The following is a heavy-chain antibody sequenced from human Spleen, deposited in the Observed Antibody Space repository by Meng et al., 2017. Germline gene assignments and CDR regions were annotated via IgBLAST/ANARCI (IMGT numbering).Heavy chain of an antibody. CDR2: IYPDDSDT. CDR1: GYSFSTYW. J-gene: IGHJ3*02. V-gene: IGHV5-51*01. D-gene: IGHD3-16*01. Sequence: GESLKISCKGSGYSFSTYWIGWVRQMPGKGLEWMGIIYPDDSDTRYSPSLQDQVTISADKSISTAYLQWSSLKASDTAVYYCARRITKNAFDIWGQGTMVTVSS. CDR3: ARRITKNAFDI.